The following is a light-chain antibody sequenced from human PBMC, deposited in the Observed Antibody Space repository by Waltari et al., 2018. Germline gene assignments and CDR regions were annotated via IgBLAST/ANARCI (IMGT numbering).Light chain of an antibody. Sequence: QLVLTQSPSASASLGASVKLTCTLSSGHSTNIIAWLQQHPEKGPRYLMNVNSDGSHNKGVGSPDRFSGSSSGAERYLTISSLQSEDEADYYCQTGGHDTWVFGGGTRLTVL. V-gene: IGLV4-69*01. CDR1: SGHSTNI. J-gene: IGLJ3*02. CDR2: VNSDGSH. CDR3: QTGGHDTWV.